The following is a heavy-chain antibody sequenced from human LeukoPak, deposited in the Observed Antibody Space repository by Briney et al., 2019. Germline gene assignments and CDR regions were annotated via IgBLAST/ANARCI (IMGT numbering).Heavy chain of an antibody. CDR3: ARQWELPGGFDY. D-gene: IGHD1-26*01. CDR1: GFTFSSYA. V-gene: IGHV3-23*01. J-gene: IGHJ4*02. Sequence: GGSLRLSCAASGFTFSSYAMSWVRQAPGKGLEWVSAISGSGGSTYYADSVKGRFTISRDNSKNTLYLQMNSLRAEDTAVYYCARQWELPGGFDYWGQGTLVTVSS. CDR2: ISGSGGST.